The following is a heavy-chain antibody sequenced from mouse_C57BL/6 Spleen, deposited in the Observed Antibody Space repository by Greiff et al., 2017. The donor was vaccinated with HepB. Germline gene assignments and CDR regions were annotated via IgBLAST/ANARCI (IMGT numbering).Heavy chain of an antibody. V-gene: IGHV5-17*01. CDR3: ARKDPYGVFAY. CDR1: GFTFSDYG. Sequence: EVQLVESGGGLVKPGGSLKLSCAASGFTFSDYGMHWVRQAPEKGLEWVAYISSGSSTIYSADTVKGRFTISRDNAKNTLFLQMTSLRSEDTAMYYCARKDPYGVFAYWGQGTLVTVSA. D-gene: IGHD1-1*01. CDR2: ISSGSSTI. J-gene: IGHJ3*01.